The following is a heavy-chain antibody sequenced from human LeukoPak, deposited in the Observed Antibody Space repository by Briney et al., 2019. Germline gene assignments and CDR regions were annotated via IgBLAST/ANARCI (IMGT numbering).Heavy chain of an antibody. CDR2: ISANNGNT. J-gene: IGHJ5*02. Sequence: ASVKVSCKASGYPFTTYVFIWVRQAPGLGLEWMGWISANNGNTKYGQKFQGRVTMTTDTTTETAYMELSRLRFDDTAIYYCARTVGDRADPWGQGSLVTVSS. CDR3: ARTVGDRADP. CDR1: GYPFTTYV. V-gene: IGHV1-18*01. D-gene: IGHD2-21*01.